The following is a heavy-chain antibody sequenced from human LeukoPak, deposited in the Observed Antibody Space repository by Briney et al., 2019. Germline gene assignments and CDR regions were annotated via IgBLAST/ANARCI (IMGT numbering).Heavy chain of an antibody. CDR3: AKGRCSGPGCDSFAY. V-gene: IGHV3-23*01. D-gene: IGHD5-12*01. Sequence: GGSLRLSCAASGLVFGKYAMAWVRQAPGKGLECVSIISDDSSFTYYLDSVKGRSTIFRDNSKNTLYLHMNSLKAEDTAVYYCAKGRCSGPGCDSFAYWGQGTLVTVSS. CDR2: ISDDSSFT. CDR1: GLVFGKYA. J-gene: IGHJ4*02.